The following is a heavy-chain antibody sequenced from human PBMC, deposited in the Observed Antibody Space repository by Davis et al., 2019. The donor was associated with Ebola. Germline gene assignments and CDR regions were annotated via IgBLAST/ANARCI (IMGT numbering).Heavy chain of an antibody. D-gene: IGHD2-2*01. Sequence: GGSLRPSCAVPGTTLSSYAMHWVRQAPGKGLEWVAVISYDGSNKYYADSVKGRFTISRDNSKNTLYLQMNSLRAEDTAVYYCAKDHGASMALDYWGQGTLVTVSS. CDR2: ISYDGSNK. CDR3: AKDHGASMALDY. V-gene: IGHV3-30-3*01. CDR1: GTTLSSYA. J-gene: IGHJ4*02.